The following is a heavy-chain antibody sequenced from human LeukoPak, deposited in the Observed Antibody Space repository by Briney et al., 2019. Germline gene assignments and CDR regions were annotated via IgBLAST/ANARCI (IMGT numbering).Heavy chain of an antibody. CDR2: ISIRGDDT. J-gene: IGHJ4*02. CDR1: GFTFNTYD. Sequence: GGSLRLSCTVSGFTFNTYDRTWVRQAPGKGLAWVSGISIRGDDTYYADSVKGRFTVSRDNSKNTLYRQMNSLRVDDTAVYYCVKGNWLDNWGQGALVTVAS. V-gene: IGHV3-23*01. D-gene: IGHD1-1*01. CDR3: VKGNWLDN.